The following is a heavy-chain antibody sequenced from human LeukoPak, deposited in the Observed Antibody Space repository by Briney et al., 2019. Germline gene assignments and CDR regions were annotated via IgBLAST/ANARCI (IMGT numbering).Heavy chain of an antibody. CDR1: GFTFSSYN. V-gene: IGHV3-21*01. D-gene: IGHD6-19*01. CDR2: ISSSSSYI. CDR3: ASVGVAGSAFDY. J-gene: IGHJ4*02. Sequence: GGSLRLSCAASGFTFSSYNMNWVRQAPGKGLEWVSSISSSSSYIYYADSVKGRFTISRDNAKNSLYLQMNSLRAEDTAVYYCASVGVAGSAFDYWGQGSLVTVSS.